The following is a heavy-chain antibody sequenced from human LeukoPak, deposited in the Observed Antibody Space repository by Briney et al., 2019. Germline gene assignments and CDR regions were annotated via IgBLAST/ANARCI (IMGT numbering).Heavy chain of an antibody. V-gene: IGHV3-48*03. D-gene: IGHD6-13*01. CDR1: GFTFSSYE. CDR2: ISSSGSTI. J-gene: IGHJ4*02. Sequence: PGGSLRLSCAASGFTFSSYEMNWVRQAPGKGLEGVSYISSSGSTIYYADSVKGRFTISRDNAKNSLYLQMNSLRAEDTAVYYCAKGEQQLIPFDYWGQGTLVTVSS. CDR3: AKGEQQLIPFDY.